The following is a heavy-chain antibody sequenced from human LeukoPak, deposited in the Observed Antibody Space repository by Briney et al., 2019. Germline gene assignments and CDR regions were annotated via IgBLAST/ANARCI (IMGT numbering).Heavy chain of an antibody. J-gene: IGHJ6*03. CDR2: VRYDESNK. Sequence: GGSLRLSCAASGFTFSSYGMHWVRQAPGKGLEWVAFVRYDESNKYYADSVKGRFTISRDNSENTLYLQMGSLRAEDMAVYYCARDYLEYSSSSHYYNYYMDVWGKGTTVTVSS. D-gene: IGHD6-6*01. CDR3: ARDYLEYSSSSHYYNYYMDV. V-gene: IGHV3-30*02. CDR1: GFTFSSYG.